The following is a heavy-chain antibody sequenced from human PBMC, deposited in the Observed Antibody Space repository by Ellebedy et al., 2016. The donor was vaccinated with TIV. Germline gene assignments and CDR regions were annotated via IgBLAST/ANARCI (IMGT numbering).Heavy chain of an antibody. CDR3: AKDMAGITMVHIFDY. CDR1: GFTFDDYA. V-gene: IGHV3-9*01. D-gene: IGHD3-10*01. J-gene: IGHJ4*03. CDR2: ISWNSGSI. Sequence: GGSLRLSCTASGFTFDDYAMHWVRQAPGKGLEWVSGISWNSGSIGYADSVKGRFTISRDNSKNTLYLQMNSLRAEDTAVYYCAKDMAGITMVHIFDYWGQGTTVTVSS.